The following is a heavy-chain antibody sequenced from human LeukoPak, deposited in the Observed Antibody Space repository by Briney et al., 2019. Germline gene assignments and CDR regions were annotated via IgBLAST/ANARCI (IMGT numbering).Heavy chain of an antibody. CDR3: ARSLQWLGRRYVWYFDL. Sequence: GASVKVSCKASGYTFTSYDINWVRQATGQGLEWMGWMNPNSGNTGYAQKFQGRVTMTRNTSISTAYMELSSLRSEDTAVYYCARSLQWLGRRYVWYFDLWGRGTLVTVSS. J-gene: IGHJ2*01. CDR1: GYTFTSYD. D-gene: IGHD6-19*01. V-gene: IGHV1-8*01. CDR2: MNPNSGNT.